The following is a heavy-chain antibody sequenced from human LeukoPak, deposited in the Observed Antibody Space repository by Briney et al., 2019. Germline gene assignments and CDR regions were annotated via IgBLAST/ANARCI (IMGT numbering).Heavy chain of an antibody. D-gene: IGHD7-27*01. CDR2: INHNGNVN. Sequence: GGSLRLSCAASGFTFSSYWMNWARQAPGKGLEWVASINHNGNVNYYVDSVKGRFTVSRDNSKNTLYLQMNSLRAEDTAVYYCAKDGGLWVSAHWGDSWGRGTLVTVSS. V-gene: IGHV3-7*03. CDR1: GFTFSSYW. J-gene: IGHJ4*02. CDR3: AKDGGLWVSAHWGDS.